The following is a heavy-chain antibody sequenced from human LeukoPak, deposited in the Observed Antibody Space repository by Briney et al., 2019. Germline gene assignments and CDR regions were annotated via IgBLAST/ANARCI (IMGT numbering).Heavy chain of an antibody. CDR1: GFTFDDYA. Sequence: GGPLRLSCAAAGFTFDDYAMHWVRHAPGKGLEWVSGISWNSGSIGYADSVKGRFTISRDNAKNSLYLQMNSLRAEDTALYYCEKDQSEVAGPYNWFDPWGQGTLVTVSS. V-gene: IGHV3-9*01. J-gene: IGHJ5*02. CDR3: EKDQSEVAGPYNWFDP. CDR2: ISWNSGSI. D-gene: IGHD6-19*01.